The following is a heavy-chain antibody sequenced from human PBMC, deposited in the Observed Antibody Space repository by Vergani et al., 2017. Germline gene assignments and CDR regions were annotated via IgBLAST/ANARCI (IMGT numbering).Heavy chain of an antibody. CDR3: ARLGNVYYDSSGYYYVRSIIRHAFDI. V-gene: IGHV4-39*07. Sequence: QVQLQESGPGLVKPSETLSLTCTVSGGSISSGGYYWSWIRQPPGQGLEWIGEINHSGSTNYNPSLKSRVTISVDTSKNQFSLKLSSVTAADTAVYYCARLGNVYYDSSGYYYVRSIIRHAFDIWGQGTMVTVSS. J-gene: IGHJ3*02. CDR2: INHSGST. D-gene: IGHD3-22*01. CDR1: GGSISSGGYY.